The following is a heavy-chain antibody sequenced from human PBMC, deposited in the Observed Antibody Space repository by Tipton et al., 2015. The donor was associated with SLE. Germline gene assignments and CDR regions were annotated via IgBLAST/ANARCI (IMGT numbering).Heavy chain of an antibody. CDR2: MYYNGRT. CDR3: AREGDSSANFYYHGVNV. D-gene: IGHD2-21*01. J-gene: IGHJ6*02. V-gene: IGHV4-31*02. CDR1: GGFISNVGYY. Sequence: LRLSCTVSGGFISNVGYYWTWIRQFPGKGLEYIGSMYYNGRTDYYNPSLESRVSISLDTSKNQFSLKMSSVTAADTAIYYCAREGDSSANFYYHGVNVWGQGTTVTVSS.